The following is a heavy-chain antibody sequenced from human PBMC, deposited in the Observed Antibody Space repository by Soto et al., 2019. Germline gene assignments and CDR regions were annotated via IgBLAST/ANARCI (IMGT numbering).Heavy chain of an antibody. D-gene: IGHD2-2*01. Sequence: EVQLVESGGGLVKPGGSLRLSCAASGFTFSSYTMNWVRQAPGKGLEWVSSISSGSSYIYYADSMKGRFTISRDNAKNSLYLQMNSLRAEDTAVYYCARGVLSDSCTCYWGRGTLVTVS. CDR2: ISSGSSYI. V-gene: IGHV3-21*01. J-gene: IGHJ4*02. CDR1: GFTFSSYT. CDR3: ARGVLSDSCTCY.